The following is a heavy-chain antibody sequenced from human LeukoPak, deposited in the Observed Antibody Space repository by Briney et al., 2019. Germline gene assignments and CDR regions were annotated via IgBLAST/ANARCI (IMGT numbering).Heavy chain of an antibody. J-gene: IGHJ4*02. CDR3: TRDTDYGSATNYFDS. CDR2: ISWEGQTT. Sequence: PGGSLRLSCAASGFTFDDYAMHWVRQALGKGLEWVALISWEGQTTYYADSVRGRFTISRDNSKNSLYLQMNSLRTEDTAFYYCTRDTDYGSATNYFDSWGQGTLVSVSS. D-gene: IGHD3-10*01. V-gene: IGHV3-43*01. CDR1: GFTFDDYA.